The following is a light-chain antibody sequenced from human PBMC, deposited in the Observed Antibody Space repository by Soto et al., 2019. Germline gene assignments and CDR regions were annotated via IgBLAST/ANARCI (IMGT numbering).Light chain of an antibody. V-gene: IGLV1-47*01. CDR1: SSNIGSNY. CDR3: AAWDDSLSGYV. Sequence: QSVLTQPPSASGTPGQRVTISCSGSSSNIGSNYVYWYQQLPGTAPKLLIYGNDYRPSGVPDRFSGSKSGTSASLAISGLRSEDEADYYCAAWDDSLSGYVFGTGTKLPVL. J-gene: IGLJ1*01. CDR2: GND.